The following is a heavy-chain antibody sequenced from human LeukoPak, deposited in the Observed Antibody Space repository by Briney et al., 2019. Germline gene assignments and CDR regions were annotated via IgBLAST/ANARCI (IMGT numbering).Heavy chain of an antibody. D-gene: IGHD3-16*01. CDR2: ISTSSNYI. V-gene: IGHV3-21*01. CDR1: GFTFSTYN. CDR3: ARDVGASAPDAFDI. Sequence: PGGSLRLSCAASGFTFSTYNMNWVRQAPGKGLEWVSSISTSSNYIYYADSVRGRFTISRDHAKSSLYLQMNSLRAEDTDVYYCARDVGASAPDAFDIWGQGTMVTVSS. J-gene: IGHJ3*02.